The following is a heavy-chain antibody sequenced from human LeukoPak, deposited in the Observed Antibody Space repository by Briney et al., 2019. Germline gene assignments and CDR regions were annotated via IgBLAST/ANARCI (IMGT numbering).Heavy chain of an antibody. CDR2: IDPKTGST. CDR3: ARVGTFDD. D-gene: IGHD7-27*01. Sequence: ASVKVSCKASGYTLIDASIQWVRQAPGQGLEWMGYIDPKTGSTKYAQRFQGRVTLTLDTSISTAYMELSSLTSDDTAVYYCARVGTFDDWGQGTPVTVSS. V-gene: IGHV1-2*02. CDR1: GYTLIDAS. J-gene: IGHJ4*02.